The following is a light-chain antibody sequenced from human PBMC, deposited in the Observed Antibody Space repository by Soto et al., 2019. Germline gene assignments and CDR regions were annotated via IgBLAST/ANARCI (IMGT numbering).Light chain of an antibody. CDR1: SSDVGRYNL. CDR2: EDS. V-gene: IGLV2-23*02. CDR3: CSYAGTTAFVL. J-gene: IGLJ2*01. Sequence: QSALTQPASVSGSPGQSITISCTGTSSDVGRYNLVSWYQQHPGKAPKLMIYEDSKRPSGVSYRFSGSKSANTASLTISGLQAEDEADYYCCSYAGTTAFVLFGGGTKVTVL.